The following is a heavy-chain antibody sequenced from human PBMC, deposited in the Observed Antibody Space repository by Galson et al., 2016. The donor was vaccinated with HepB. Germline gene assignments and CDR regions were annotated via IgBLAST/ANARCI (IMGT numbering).Heavy chain of an antibody. Sequence: TLSLTCTVSGASLNSGTYFWSWIRQPAGQGLEWIGRISKTGDADYNSSLRGRVTISVDTSKNQFSLNLTSVTAADTAGYYCARNNWQFLQFVDALGVWGRGSMVTVSS. CDR1: GASLNSGTYF. CDR3: ARNNWQFLQFVDALGV. CDR2: ISKTGDA. J-gene: IGHJ3*01. V-gene: IGHV4-61*02. D-gene: IGHD1-20*01.